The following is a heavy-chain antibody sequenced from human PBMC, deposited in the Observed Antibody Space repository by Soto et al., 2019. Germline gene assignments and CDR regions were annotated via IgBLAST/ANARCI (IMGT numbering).Heavy chain of an antibody. CDR2: IFHSGIT. CDR1: GDSISSTHW. Sequence: SETLSLTCAVSGDSISSTHWWTWVRQTPGKGLEYIGQIFHSGITNYDPSLESRVTISLDKSKSQFSLELNSVTGADTAIYYCARGFSGYCSGGSCSSFDYWGQGTLVTVSS. D-gene: IGHD2-15*01. V-gene: IGHV4-4*02. J-gene: IGHJ4*02. CDR3: ARGFSGYCSGGSCSSFDY.